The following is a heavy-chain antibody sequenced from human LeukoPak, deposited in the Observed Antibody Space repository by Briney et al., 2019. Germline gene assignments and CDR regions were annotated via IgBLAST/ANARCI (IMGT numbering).Heavy chain of an antibody. V-gene: IGHV1-18*01. Sequence: GASVKVSCKASGYTFTSYGISWVRQAPGQGLEWMGWISAYNGNINYAQKLQGRVTMTTDTSTSTAYMELRSLRSDDTAVYYCAGSLGYCTSNVCYLKYWGQGTLVTVSS. D-gene: IGHD2-8*01. CDR1: GYTFTSYG. CDR2: ISAYNGNI. CDR3: AGSLGYCTSNVCYLKY. J-gene: IGHJ4*02.